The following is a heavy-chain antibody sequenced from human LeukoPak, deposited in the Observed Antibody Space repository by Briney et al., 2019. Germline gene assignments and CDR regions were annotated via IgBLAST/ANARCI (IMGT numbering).Heavy chain of an antibody. CDR3: ARGLGYCSTTTCYGELPGDY. J-gene: IGHJ4*02. D-gene: IGHD2-2*01. Sequence: ASVKVSCKASGYTFTSYHISWVRQAPGQGLEWMGRVSGHNGNTHYAENLQGRVTMTIDTSTTTAHMELRSLRSDDTAVYYRARGLGYCSTTTCYGELPGDYWSQGTLVTVSS. CDR2: VSGHNGNT. CDR1: GYTFTSYH. V-gene: IGHV1-18*01.